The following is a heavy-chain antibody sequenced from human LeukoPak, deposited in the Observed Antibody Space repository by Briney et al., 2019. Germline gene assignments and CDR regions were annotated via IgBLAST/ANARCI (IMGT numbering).Heavy chain of an antibody. V-gene: IGHV3-23*01. CDR2: VDGSGGNT. CDR1: GFTFDSYA. Sequence: GGSLRLSCAASGFTFDSYAMSWVRQAPGKGLEWVSVVDGSGGNTYYAESVKGRFTISRDNSKDTLYLQMNSLRAEDTAVYYCARDSFSYRHWGQGTLVTVSS. J-gene: IGHJ4*02. D-gene: IGHD3-16*02. CDR3: ARDSFSYRH.